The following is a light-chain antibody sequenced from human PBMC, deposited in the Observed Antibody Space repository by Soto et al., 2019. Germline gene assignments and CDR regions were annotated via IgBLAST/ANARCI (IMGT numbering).Light chain of an antibody. Sequence: QSALTQPPSASGSPGQSVTISCTGTISDVGGYNYVSWYQQLPGKAPKLMIYEVSKRPSGVPDRFSGSKSGTTASLTVSGLQAEDEADYYCSSYAGSDNLVFGGGTKVTVL. V-gene: IGLV2-8*01. CDR1: ISDVGGYNY. J-gene: IGLJ2*01. CDR2: EVS. CDR3: SSYAGSDNLV.